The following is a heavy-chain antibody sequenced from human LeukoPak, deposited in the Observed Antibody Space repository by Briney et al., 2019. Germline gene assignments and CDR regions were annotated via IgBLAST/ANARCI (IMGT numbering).Heavy chain of an antibody. D-gene: IGHD3-10*01. Sequence: SETLSLTCAVSGYSISSGYYWGWIRQPPGKGLEWIGSIYHSGSTYYNPSLKSRVTISVDTSKNQFSLKLSSVTAADTAVYYCARASFRWVTDYYGSGSYYAFDYWGQGTLVTVSS. CDR1: GYSISSGYY. J-gene: IGHJ4*02. V-gene: IGHV4-38-2*01. CDR2: IYHSGST. CDR3: ARASFRWVTDYYGSGSYYAFDY.